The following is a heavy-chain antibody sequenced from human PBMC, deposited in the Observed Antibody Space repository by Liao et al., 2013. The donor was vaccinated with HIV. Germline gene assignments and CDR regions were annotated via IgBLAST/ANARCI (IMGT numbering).Heavy chain of an antibody. CDR2: INHSGST. CDR1: GGSFSGYY. Sequence: QVQLQQWGAGLLKPSETLSLTCAVYGGSFSGYYWSWIRQPPGKGLEWIGEINHSGSTNYNPSLKSRVTISVDTSKNQFSLKLSSVTAADTAVYYCARGGSSWYSYYYYMDVWGKGTNGHRLL. J-gene: IGHJ6*03. D-gene: IGHD6-13*01. V-gene: IGHV4-34*01. CDR3: ARGGSSWYSYYYYMDV.